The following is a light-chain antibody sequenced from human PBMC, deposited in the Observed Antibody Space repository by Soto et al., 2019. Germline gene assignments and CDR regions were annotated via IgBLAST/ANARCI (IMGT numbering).Light chain of an antibody. J-gene: IGKJ1*01. CDR2: GES. Sequence: EIVLTQSPGTLSLSPGERATLSCRASLSVSSSYLAWYQQKPGQAPRLLVYGESSRATGIPDRFSGSGSGRDFTLTISRLEPEDVGVYYCQQYGSSLHRTFGQGTKVEIK. V-gene: IGKV3-20*01. CDR1: LSVSSSY. CDR3: QQYGSSLHRT.